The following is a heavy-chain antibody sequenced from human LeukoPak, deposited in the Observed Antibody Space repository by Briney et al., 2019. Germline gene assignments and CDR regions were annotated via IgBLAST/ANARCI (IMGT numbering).Heavy chain of an antibody. CDR1: GVSISSSSYY. CDR3: AREIAAYFDY. V-gene: IGHV4-39*07. Sequence: SETLSLTCTVSGVSISSSSYYWGWIRQPPGKGLEWIGSIYYSGSTYYNLSLKSRVTISVDTSKNQFSLKLSSVTAADTAVYYCAREIAAYFDYWGQGTLVTVSS. CDR2: IYYSGST. J-gene: IGHJ4*02. D-gene: IGHD6-25*01.